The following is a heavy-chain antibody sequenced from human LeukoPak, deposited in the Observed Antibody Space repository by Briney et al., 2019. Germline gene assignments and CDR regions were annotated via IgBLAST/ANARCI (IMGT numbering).Heavy chain of an antibody. D-gene: IGHD3-9*01. Sequence: KSSETLSLTCAVYGGSFRGYYWSWIRQPPGKGLEWIGEINHSGSTNYNPSLKSRVTISVDTSKNQFSLKLSSVTAADTAVYYCARSSGYDILTGYFGPWGQGTLVTVSS. CDR1: GGSFRGYY. J-gene: IGHJ5*02. CDR3: ARSSGYDILTGYFGP. V-gene: IGHV4-34*01. CDR2: INHSGST.